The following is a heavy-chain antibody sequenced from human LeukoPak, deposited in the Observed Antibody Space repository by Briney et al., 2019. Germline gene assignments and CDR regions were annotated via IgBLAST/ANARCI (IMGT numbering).Heavy chain of an antibody. D-gene: IGHD3-22*01. CDR1: GFTFDDYG. CDR3: ARAEYYYDSRGPFDY. Sequence: GGSLRLSCAASGFTFDDYGMSWVRQAPGKGLEWVSGINWNGGSTGYADSVKGRFTISRDNAKNSLYLQMNSLRAEDTAVYYCARAEYYYDSRGPFDYWGQGTLVTVSS. J-gene: IGHJ4*02. V-gene: IGHV3-20*04. CDR2: INWNGGST.